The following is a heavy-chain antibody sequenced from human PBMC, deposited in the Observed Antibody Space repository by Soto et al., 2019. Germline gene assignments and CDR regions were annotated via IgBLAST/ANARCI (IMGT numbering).Heavy chain of an antibody. CDR1: GFTFSSYG. D-gene: IGHD2-2*01. CDR3: AKDLSDYCSRTSCYAWSYYYYGMDV. Sequence: GGSLRLSCAASGFTFSSYGMHWVRQAPGKGLEWVAVISYDGSNKYYADSVKGRFTISRDNSKNTLYLQMNSLRAEDTAVYYCAKDLSDYCSRTSCYAWSYYYYGMDVWGQGTTVTVSS. V-gene: IGHV3-30*18. CDR2: ISYDGSNK. J-gene: IGHJ6*02.